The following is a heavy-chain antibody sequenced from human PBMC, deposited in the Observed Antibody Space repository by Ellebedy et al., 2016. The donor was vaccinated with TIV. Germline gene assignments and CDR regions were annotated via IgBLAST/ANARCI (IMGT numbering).Heavy chain of an antibody. V-gene: IGHV1-18*01. CDR3: TREGVAGMFYFDY. J-gene: IGHJ4*02. CDR1: GFTFTTYA. D-gene: IGHD6-19*01. CDR2: ISAYNGNT. Sequence: ASVKVSCKASGFTFTTYAMHWVRQAPGQGLEWMGWISAYNGNTTYVQKFQGRVTLTTDTSTSTAYMEPRSLRSDDTAVYYCTREGVAGMFYFDYWGQGTLVTVSS.